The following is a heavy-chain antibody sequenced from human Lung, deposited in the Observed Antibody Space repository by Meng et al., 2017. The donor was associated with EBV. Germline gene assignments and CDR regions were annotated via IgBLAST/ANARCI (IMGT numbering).Heavy chain of an antibody. CDR2: IVSSGST. CDR3: ARAPGLRLGEFS. Sequence: LRDSRRRLLTTSQPVSLTCTVSGDSFSSGGYSSSCVLPPPGEGLEWIAHIVSSGSTSYNPSLKSRVTLSLYTSKTQFSLKLSSVTAADTAMFYCARAPGLRLGEFSWGQGTLVTVSS. CDR1: GDSFSSGGYS. D-gene: IGHD3-16*01. J-gene: IGHJ5*02. V-gene: IGHV4-30-4*01.